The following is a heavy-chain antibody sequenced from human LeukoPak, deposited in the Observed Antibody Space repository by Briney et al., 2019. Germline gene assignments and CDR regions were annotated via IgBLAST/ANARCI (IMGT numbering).Heavy chain of an antibody. V-gene: IGHV4-59*08. Sequence: SETLSLTCTVSGAPIDSYYWSWIRQPPGKGLEWIGYTHNNGDSNYNPSLKSRLTISVDTSKNEVSLVLTSVTAADTALYYCARQPGGTAAFDIWAQGTMVTVSA. CDR1: GAPIDSYY. D-gene: IGHD6-13*01. J-gene: IGHJ3*02. CDR2: THNNGDS. CDR3: ARQPGGTAAFDI.